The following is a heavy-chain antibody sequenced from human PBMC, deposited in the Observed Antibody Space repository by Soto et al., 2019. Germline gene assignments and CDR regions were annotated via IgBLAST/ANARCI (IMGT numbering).Heavy chain of an antibody. Sequence: QVQLQESGPGLVKPSQTLSLTCTVSGYSMSRSSAYYWSWIRQHPEKGLEWIGYIYSGGTTNYNPSHRSRVTISLDTANNQFSLNLSSVTAADTALYYCARDGGPRGDYYYAMDVWGPGTTVTVSS. D-gene: IGHD3-10*01. CDR1: GYSMSRSSAYY. J-gene: IGHJ6*02. CDR2: IYSGGTT. CDR3: ARDGGPRGDYYYAMDV. V-gene: IGHV4-31*03.